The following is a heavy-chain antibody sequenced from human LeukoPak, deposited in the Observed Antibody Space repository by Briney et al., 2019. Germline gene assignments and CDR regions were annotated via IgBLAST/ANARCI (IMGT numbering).Heavy chain of an antibody. Sequence: GGSLRLSCAASGFTFSSYTMNWVRQAPGKGREWVSSISSSSTYIYYRNSLKGRFTISRDDAKNSLFLQMNSLRAEDTAIYYCARVRYSSSSAADSWGQGTLVTVSS. CDR1: GFTFSSYT. J-gene: IGHJ4*02. CDR2: ISSSSTYI. V-gene: IGHV3-21*01. CDR3: ARVRYSSSSAADS. D-gene: IGHD6-6*01.